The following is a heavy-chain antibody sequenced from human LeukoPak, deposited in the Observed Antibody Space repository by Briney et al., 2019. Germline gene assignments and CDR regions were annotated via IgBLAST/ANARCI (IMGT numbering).Heavy chain of an antibody. CDR2: ISSSGSTI. V-gene: IGHV3-11*01. Sequence: PGGSLRLSCAASGFTFSVYYMSWLRQAPGKGLEWVSYISSSGSTIYYADSVKGRFTISRDNAKNSLYLQMNSLRAEDTAVYYCASNPIITGTTYAFDIWGQGTMVTVSS. J-gene: IGHJ3*02. D-gene: IGHD1-20*01. CDR1: GFTFSVYY. CDR3: ASNPIITGTTYAFDI.